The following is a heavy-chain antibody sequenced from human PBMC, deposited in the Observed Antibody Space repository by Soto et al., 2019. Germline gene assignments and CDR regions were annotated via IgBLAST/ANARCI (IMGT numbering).Heavy chain of an antibody. CDR1: GGSISSYY. Sequence: SETLSLTCTVSGGSISSYYWSWIRQPPGKGLEWIGYIYYSGSTNYNPSLKSRVTISVDTSKNQFSLKLSPVTAADTAVYYCARGVPITIFGVVTYYFDYWGQGTLVTVSS. D-gene: IGHD3-3*01. CDR2: IYYSGST. J-gene: IGHJ4*02. CDR3: ARGVPITIFGVVTYYFDY. V-gene: IGHV4-59*01.